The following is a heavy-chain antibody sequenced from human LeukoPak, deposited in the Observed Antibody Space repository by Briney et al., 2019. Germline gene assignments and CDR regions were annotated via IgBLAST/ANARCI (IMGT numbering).Heavy chain of an antibody. J-gene: IGHJ6*02. D-gene: IGHD3-10*01. CDR3: ARDSGNFHYDMDV. V-gene: IGHV1-46*02. CDR2: KFSHDGTT. CDR1: GYSFNSHH. Sequence: ASVKVSCKTSGYSFNSHHVHWVRQAPGQGLEWMGVKFSHDGTTSYTQNFQGRLTMTRDTSTSTVYMELSSLRSEGTAVYYCARDSGNFHYDMDVWGQGTTVIVSS.